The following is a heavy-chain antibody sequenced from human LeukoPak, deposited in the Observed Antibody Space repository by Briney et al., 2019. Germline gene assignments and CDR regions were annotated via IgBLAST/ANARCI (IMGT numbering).Heavy chain of an antibody. J-gene: IGHJ4*02. CDR1: GFTFNGYG. Sequence: GGSLRLSCATSGFTFNGYGMHWVRQAPGKGLEWLTFIRYDGRDKYYADSVKGRFTISRDNSKNTVYLQMNSLRGEDTAVYYCARVRLRISAAPLDYWGQGTLVTVSS. CDR2: IRYDGRDK. CDR3: ARVRLRISAAPLDY. D-gene: IGHD6-13*01. V-gene: IGHV3-30*02.